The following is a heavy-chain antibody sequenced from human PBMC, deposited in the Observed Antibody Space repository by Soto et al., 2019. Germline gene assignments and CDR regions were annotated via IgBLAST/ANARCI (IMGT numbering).Heavy chain of an antibody. CDR2: IIPIFGTA. D-gene: IGHD2-8*01. J-gene: IGHJ6*02. V-gene: IGHV1-69*06. CDR1: GGTFSSYA. CDR3: AGRFAYRTNGVCYNLNYYYYYGMVV. Sequence: GASVEVSCKASGGTFSSYAISWVRQAPGQGLEWMGGIIPIFGTANYAQKFQGRVTITADKSTSTAYMELSSLRSEDTAVYYCAGRFAYRTNGVCYNLNYYYYYGMVVWGQGITVTVSS.